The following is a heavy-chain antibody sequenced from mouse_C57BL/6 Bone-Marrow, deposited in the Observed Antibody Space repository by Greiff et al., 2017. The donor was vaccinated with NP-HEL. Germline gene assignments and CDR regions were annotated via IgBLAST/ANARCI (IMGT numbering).Heavy chain of an antibody. CDR2: ISDGGSYT. Sequence: EVKLVESGGGLVKPGGSLKLSCAASGFTFSSYAMSWVRQTPEKRLEWVATISDGGSYTYYPDNVKGRFTISRDNAKNNLYLQMSHLKSEDTAMYYCARDSYYGPYWGQGTLVTVSA. CDR1: GFTFSSYA. J-gene: IGHJ3*01. CDR3: ARDSYYGPY. V-gene: IGHV5-4*01. D-gene: IGHD1-1*01.